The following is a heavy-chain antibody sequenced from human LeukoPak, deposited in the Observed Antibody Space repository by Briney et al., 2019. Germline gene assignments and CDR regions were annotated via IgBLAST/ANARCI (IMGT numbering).Heavy chain of an antibody. J-gene: IGHJ4*02. Sequence: TGGSRKLSFAASGLAFSGYAIHGVGQAIGQVLDWVSAIGSAGDTYYPGSVKGRFTISRENAKNSLYLQMNSLRAGDTAVYYCATTVAGTRWALGYWGQGTLVTVSS. V-gene: IGHV3-13*01. CDR3: ATTVAGTRWALGY. CDR2: IGSAGDT. CDR1: GLAFSGYA. D-gene: IGHD6-19*01.